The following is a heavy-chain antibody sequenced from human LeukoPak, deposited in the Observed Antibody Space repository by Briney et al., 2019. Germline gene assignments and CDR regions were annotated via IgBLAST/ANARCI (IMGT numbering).Heavy chain of an antibody. D-gene: IGHD6-13*01. V-gene: IGHV3-23*01. CDR1: GFTFSSYA. CDR3: AKDFIAAAGNNWFDP. CDR2: TSGSGGST. Sequence: GGSLRLSCAASGFTFSSYAMSWVRQAPGKGLEWVSATSGSGGSTYYADSVKGRFTISRDNSKNTLYLQMNSLRAEDTVVYYCAKDFIAAAGNNWFDPWGQGTLVTVSS. J-gene: IGHJ5*02.